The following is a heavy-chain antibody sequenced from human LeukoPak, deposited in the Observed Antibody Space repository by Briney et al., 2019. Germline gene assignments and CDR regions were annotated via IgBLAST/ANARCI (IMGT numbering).Heavy chain of an antibody. J-gene: IGHJ4*02. CDR3: ARLRGYSYGHGGDY. CDR1: GGSISSYY. V-gene: IGHV4-59*01. Sequence: PSETLSLTCTVSGGSISSYYWSWIRQPPGKGLEWIGYVYYSGSTNYNPSLKSRVTISVDTSKNQFSLKLSSVTAADTAVYYCARLRGYSYGHGGDYWGQGTLVTVSS. CDR2: VYYSGST. D-gene: IGHD5-18*01.